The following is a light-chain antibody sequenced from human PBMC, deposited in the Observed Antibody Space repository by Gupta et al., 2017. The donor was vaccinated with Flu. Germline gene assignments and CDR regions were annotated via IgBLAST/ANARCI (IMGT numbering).Light chain of an antibody. J-gene: IGKJ1*01. CDR3: QRTDNFPWT. Sequence: GDTVNVTCRAGQGISAWLALYQKKPRKAPKLLMSAASSLESGVTTKFSGSGSGTDFTLTISRLQPEDFATYYCQRTDNFPWTFGQGTKVEIK. V-gene: IGKV1-12*01. CDR2: AAS. CDR1: QGISAW.